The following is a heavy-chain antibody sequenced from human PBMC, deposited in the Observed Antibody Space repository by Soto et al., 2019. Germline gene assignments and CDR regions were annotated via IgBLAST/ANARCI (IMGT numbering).Heavy chain of an antibody. CDR1: GGSISSSSYY. J-gene: IGHJ4*02. D-gene: IGHD6-19*01. CDR2: IYYSGST. CDR3: ARTSTRVAGTLI. V-gene: IGHV4-39*01. Sequence: QLQLQESGPGLVKPSETLSLTCTVSGGSISSSSYYWGWIRQPPGKGLEWIGSIYYSGSTYYNPSLKSRVTISVDTSKNQFSLKLSSVTAADTAVYYCARTSTRVAGTLIWGQGTLVTVSS.